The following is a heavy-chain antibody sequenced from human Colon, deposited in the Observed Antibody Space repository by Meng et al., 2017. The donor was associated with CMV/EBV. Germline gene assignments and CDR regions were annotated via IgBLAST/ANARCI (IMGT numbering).Heavy chain of an antibody. J-gene: IGHJ4*02. D-gene: IGHD6-25*01. V-gene: IGHV1-2*02. CDR2: MNSDAGNT. CDR1: GYAFIDYY. Sequence: ASVKVSCKASGYAFIDYYIHRVRQAPGQSLEWMGWMNSDAGNTVYAPQFRGRVTMTRDTSINTAYMELRSLKSDDTAVYYCARGSQSQRLLDYWGQGTLVTVSS. CDR3: ARGSQSQRLLDY.